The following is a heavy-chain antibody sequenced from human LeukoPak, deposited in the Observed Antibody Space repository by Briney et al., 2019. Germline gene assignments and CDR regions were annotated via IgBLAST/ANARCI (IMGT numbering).Heavy chain of an antibody. V-gene: IGHV3-74*01. D-gene: IGHD2-21*02. CDR2: INSDGSST. Sequence: GRSLRLSCAASGFTFSSYWMHWVRQAPGKGLVWVSRINSDGSSTSYADSVKGRFTISRDNAKNTLYLQMNSLRAEDTAVYYCARGCGGDCYYYYYYGMDVWGQGTTVTVSS. J-gene: IGHJ6*02. CDR3: ARGCGGDCYYYYYYGMDV. CDR1: GFTFSSYW.